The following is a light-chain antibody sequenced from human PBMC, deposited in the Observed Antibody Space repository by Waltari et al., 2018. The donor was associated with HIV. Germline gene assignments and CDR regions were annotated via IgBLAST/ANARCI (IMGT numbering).Light chain of an antibody. CDR3: QHRYNWPRT. CDR2: EAS. Sequence: EIVLTQYPATLSLSPGERATLSCRASQSVNYYLVWYQQKPGQAPRLLIYEASKRATGIPARFSGSGSGTDFTLTISSLEPEDFAVYYCQHRYNWPRTFGQGTKVEIK. V-gene: IGKV3-11*01. CDR1: QSVNYY. J-gene: IGKJ1*01.